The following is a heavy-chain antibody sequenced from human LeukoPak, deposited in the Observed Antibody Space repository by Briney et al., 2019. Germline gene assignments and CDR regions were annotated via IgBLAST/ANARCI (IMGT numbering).Heavy chain of an antibody. CDR2: IYHSGST. CDR3: ARDPDGTGDY. V-gene: IGHV4-38-2*02. J-gene: IGHJ4*02. Sequence: PSETLSLTCAVSGYSITGGYYWGWIRQPPGKGLEWIGNIYHSGSTYYNPSLKSRVTISVDTSKNQFSLKLSSVTAADTAVYYCARDPDGTGDYWGQGTLVTVSS. D-gene: IGHD1-14*01. CDR1: GYSITGGYY.